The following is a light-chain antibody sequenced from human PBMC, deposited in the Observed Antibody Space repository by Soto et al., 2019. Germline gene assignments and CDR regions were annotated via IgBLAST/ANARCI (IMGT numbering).Light chain of an antibody. CDR3: QQYKNWPRT. Sequence: ETVMTQPAATLSVSPGERATLSCRASQSISNNLAWYQQKPGQAPRLLIYGASTRVTGIPARFSGSGSGTEFTLTISSLQSEDFAVYYCQQYKNWPRTFGQGTKVEIK. CDR2: GAS. J-gene: IGKJ1*01. CDR1: QSISNN. V-gene: IGKV3-15*01.